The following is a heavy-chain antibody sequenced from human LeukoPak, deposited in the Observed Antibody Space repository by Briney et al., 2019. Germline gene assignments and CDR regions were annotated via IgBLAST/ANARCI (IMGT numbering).Heavy chain of an antibody. J-gene: IGHJ3*02. CDR1: GGSIRSYY. V-gene: IGHV4-4*07. CDR2: VYFSGST. D-gene: IGHD6-13*01. CDR3: ARSSSSSSYTAFDI. Sequence: PSETLSLTCTVSGGSIRSYYWSWVRQPAGKGLEWIGRVYFSGSTNYNPSLKSGVTLSIDTSNSQFLLNLRSVTAADTAVFYCARSSSSSSYTAFDIWGQGTMVTVSS.